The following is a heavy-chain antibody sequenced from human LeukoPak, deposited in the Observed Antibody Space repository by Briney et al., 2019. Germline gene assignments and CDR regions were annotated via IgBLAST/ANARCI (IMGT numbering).Heavy chain of an antibody. Sequence: ASVKVSCKASGYTFTSYGISWVRQAPGQGLEWMGWISAYNGNTNYAQKLLGRVTMTTDTSTSTAYMELRSLRSDDTAVYYCARRRIQLSPFDYWGQGTLVTVSS. CDR2: ISAYNGNT. CDR3: ARRRIQLSPFDY. D-gene: IGHD5-18*01. V-gene: IGHV1-18*01. J-gene: IGHJ4*02. CDR1: GYTFTSYG.